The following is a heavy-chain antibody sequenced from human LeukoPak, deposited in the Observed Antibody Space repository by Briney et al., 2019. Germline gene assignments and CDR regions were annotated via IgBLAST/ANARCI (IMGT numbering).Heavy chain of an antibody. V-gene: IGHV3-21*01. Sequence: GGSLRLSCAASGFTLRSYTMNWVRQAPGKGLEWVSSIGISSNKIYYADSVKGRFIISRDNAKNSVYLQMNSLRVEDTAVYYCARETPYDFWSGYRDYWGQGTLVTVSS. D-gene: IGHD3-3*01. CDR1: GFTLRSYT. CDR2: IGISSNKI. CDR3: ARETPYDFWSGYRDY. J-gene: IGHJ4*02.